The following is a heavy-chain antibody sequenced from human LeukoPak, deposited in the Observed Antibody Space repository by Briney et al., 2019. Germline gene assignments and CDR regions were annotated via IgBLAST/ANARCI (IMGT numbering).Heavy chain of an antibody. D-gene: IGHD3-22*01. CDR3: AKDPTDFDSSGQTYFDY. Sequence: GGSLRLSCAASGFTFKNAWMIWVRQAPGKGLEWVSGISGSGDIIYYSDSVKGRFTISRDNSKNTLFLQMNSLRAEDSALYYCAKDPTDFDSSGQTYFDYWGQGTLVTVSS. J-gene: IGHJ4*02. CDR1: GFTFKNAW. CDR2: ISGSGDII. V-gene: IGHV3-23*01.